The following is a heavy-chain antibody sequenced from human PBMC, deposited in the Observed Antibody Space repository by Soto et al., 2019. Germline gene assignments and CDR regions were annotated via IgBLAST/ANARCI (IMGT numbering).Heavy chain of an antibody. CDR1: GFSLSTSGMC. J-gene: IGHJ6*02. CDR3: ARIPRGSSYYYGMDV. D-gene: IGHD6-6*01. Sequence: SGPTLVNPTQTLTLTCTFSGFSLSTSGMCVSWIRQPPGKALEWLALIDWDDDKYYSTSLKTRLTISKDTSKNQVVLTMTNMDPVDTAPYYCARIPRGSSYYYGMDVWGQGTTVTVSS. V-gene: IGHV2-70*01. CDR2: IDWDDDK.